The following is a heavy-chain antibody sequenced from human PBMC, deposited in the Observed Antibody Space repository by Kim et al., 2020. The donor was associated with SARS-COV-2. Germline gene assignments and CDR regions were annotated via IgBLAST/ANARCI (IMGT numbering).Heavy chain of an antibody. J-gene: IGHJ4*02. Sequence: YYADSVKGRFTISRDNSKNTLYLQMNSLRAEDTAVYYCAKVAMIVVVIDYWGQGTLVTVSS. D-gene: IGHD3-22*01. CDR3: AKVAMIVVVIDY. V-gene: IGHV3-23*01.